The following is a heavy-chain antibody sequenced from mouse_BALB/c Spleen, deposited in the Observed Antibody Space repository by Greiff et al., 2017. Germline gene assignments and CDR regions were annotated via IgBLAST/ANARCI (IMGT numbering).Heavy chain of an antibody. D-gene: IGHD1-1*01. Sequence: EVQLQQSGAELVKPGASVKLSCTASGFNIKDTYMHWVKQRPEQGLEWIGRIDPANGNTKYDPKFQGKATITADTSSNTAYLQLSSLTSEDTAVYYCAYYYGSSYGYWGQGTTLTVSS. CDR3: AYYYGSSYGY. V-gene: IGHV14-3*02. CDR2: IDPANGNT. J-gene: IGHJ2*01. CDR1: GFNIKDTY.